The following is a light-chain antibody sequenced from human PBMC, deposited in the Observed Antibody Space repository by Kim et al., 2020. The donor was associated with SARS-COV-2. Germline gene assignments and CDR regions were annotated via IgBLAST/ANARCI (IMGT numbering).Light chain of an antibody. CDR2: FND. CDR3: KVCAGSEDRPV. CDR1: NFEAKR. J-gene: IGLJ3*02. V-gene: IGLV3-21*02. Sequence: APGDTARIVCGGDNFEAKRVHWYQQRPGLAPVLVVYFNDGRPSGIPDRFSGSNSGNTATLTIASVEAGDEADYFCKVCAGSEDRPVFGGGTQLTVL.